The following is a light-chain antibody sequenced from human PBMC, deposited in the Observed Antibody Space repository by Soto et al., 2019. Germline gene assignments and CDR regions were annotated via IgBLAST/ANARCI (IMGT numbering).Light chain of an antibody. CDR1: QSVSSDY. CDR2: GAS. CDR3: QQYGSSPIT. V-gene: IGKV3-20*01. J-gene: IGKJ5*01. Sequence: EIVLTQSPGTLSLSPGQRATLSCRASQSVSSDYLAWYQQKPGLAPRPLIYGASRRATGIPDRFSGSGSGTDFTLTISRLEPEDLAVYYCQQYGSSPITFGQGTRLEIK.